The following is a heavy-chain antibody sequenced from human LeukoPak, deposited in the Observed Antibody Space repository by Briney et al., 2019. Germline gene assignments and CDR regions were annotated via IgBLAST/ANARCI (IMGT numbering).Heavy chain of an antibody. J-gene: IGHJ4*02. CDR3: ARDSDWLLFDY. V-gene: IGHV3-74*01. D-gene: IGHD3-9*01. Sequence: GGSLRLSCAASGFTFSAYWMHWVRQVPGKGLVWVSRIHREGTTTIYADSVKGRYTISRDNGKNTLYLHMNSLRADDTAVYYCARDSDWLLFDYWGQGTLVAVSS. CDR1: GFTFSAYW. CDR2: IHREGTTT.